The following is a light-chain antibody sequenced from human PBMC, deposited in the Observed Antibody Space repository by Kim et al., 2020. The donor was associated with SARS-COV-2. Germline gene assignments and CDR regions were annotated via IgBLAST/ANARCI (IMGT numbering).Light chain of an antibody. Sequence: ARGQTARISCGGNSVGRKYVHGDQQKPGHAPVLVIYRDSNLPDGIPERFSGSNTGNTATLTISKAQAGDGADYYCQVLDSSTAVFGGGAQLAVL. CDR1: SVGRKY. CDR3: QVLDSSTAV. V-gene: IGLV3-9*01. CDR2: RDS. J-gene: IGLJ3*02.